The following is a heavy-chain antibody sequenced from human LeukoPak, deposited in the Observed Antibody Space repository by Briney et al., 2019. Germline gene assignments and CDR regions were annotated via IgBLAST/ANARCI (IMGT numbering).Heavy chain of an antibody. CDR3: ASSNGYSSGWYLPITDY. J-gene: IGHJ4*02. Sequence: SVKVSCKASGCTFSSYAISWVRQAPGQGLEWMGGIIPIFGTANYAQKFQGRVTITADKSTSTAYMELSSLRSEDTAVHYCASSNGYSSGWYLPITDYWGQGTLVTVSS. D-gene: IGHD6-19*01. CDR2: IIPIFGTA. CDR1: GCTFSSYA. V-gene: IGHV1-69*06.